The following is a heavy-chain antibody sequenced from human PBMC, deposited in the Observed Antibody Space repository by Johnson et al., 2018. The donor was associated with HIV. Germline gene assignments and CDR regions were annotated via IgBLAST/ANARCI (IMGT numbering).Heavy chain of an antibody. CDR2: TSYDGSNK. J-gene: IGHJ3*02. CDR1: GFTFSSYA. V-gene: IGHV3-30-3*01. Sequence: QVQLVESGGGVVQPGRSLRLSCAASGFTFSSYAMHWVRQAPGKGLEWVAVTSYDGSNKYYADSVKGRFTISRDNSKNTLYLQMNSLRAEDTAVYYCAKEDPVRGYSGYVDAFDIWGQGTMVTVSS. D-gene: IGHD5-12*01. CDR3: AKEDPVRGYSGYVDAFDI.